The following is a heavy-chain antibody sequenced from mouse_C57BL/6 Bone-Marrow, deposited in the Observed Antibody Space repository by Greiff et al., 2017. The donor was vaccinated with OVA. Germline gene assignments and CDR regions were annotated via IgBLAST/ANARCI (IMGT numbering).Heavy chain of an antibody. CDR3: ARDLGYYGNYFDY. Sequence: DVQLQESGGGLVKPGGSLKLSCAASGFTFSSYAMSWVRQTPEKRLEWVATISDGGSYTYYPDNVKGRFPISRDNAKNNLYLQMSHLKSEDTAMYYCARDLGYYGNYFDYWGQGTPLTVSS. D-gene: IGHD2-1*01. CDR1: GFTFSSYA. CDR2: ISDGGSYT. J-gene: IGHJ2*01. V-gene: IGHV5-4*01.